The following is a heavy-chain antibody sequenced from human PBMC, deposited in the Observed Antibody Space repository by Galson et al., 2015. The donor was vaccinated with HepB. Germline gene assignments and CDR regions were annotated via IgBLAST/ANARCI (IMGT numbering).Heavy chain of an antibody. Sequence: SLRLSCAASGFSFSAHTMTWVRQAPGKGLEWVANIKQDGSEKYYVDSVKGRFTISRDNAKNILYLQMNSLRVEDTAMYYCARDFAILFYNYGYSNWGQGTLVTVSS. CDR1: GFSFSAHT. CDR2: IKQDGSEK. CDR3: ARDFAILFYNYGYSN. D-gene: IGHD5-18*01. J-gene: IGHJ4*02. V-gene: IGHV3-7*03.